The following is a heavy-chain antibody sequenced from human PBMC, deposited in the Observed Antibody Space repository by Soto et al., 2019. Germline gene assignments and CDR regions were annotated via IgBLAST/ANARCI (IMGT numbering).Heavy chain of an antibody. CDR3: AKDWTMVRGVIITPCD. CDR2: ISGSGGST. D-gene: IGHD3-10*01. V-gene: IGHV3-23*01. CDR1: GFTFSSYA. J-gene: IGHJ4*02. Sequence: EVQLLESGGGLVQPGGSLRLSCAASGFTFSSYAMSWVRQAPGKGLEWVSAISGSGGSTYYADSVKGRFTISRDNSKNTLYLQMNSLRAEDTAVYYCAKDWTMVRGVIITPCDWGQGTLVTVSS.